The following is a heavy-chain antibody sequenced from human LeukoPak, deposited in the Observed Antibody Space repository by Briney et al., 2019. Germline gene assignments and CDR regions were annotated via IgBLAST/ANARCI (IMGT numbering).Heavy chain of an antibody. V-gene: IGHV3-30*01. D-gene: IGHD3-10*01. CDR3: ARDEMVNYYGSGRHDAFDI. CDR2: ISYDGSNK. CDR1: GFTFSSYA. J-gene: IGHJ3*02. Sequence: GRSLRLSCAASGFTFSSYAMHWVRQAPGKGLEWVAVISYDGSNKYYADSVKGRFTISRDNSKNTLYLQMNSLRAEDTAVYYCARDEMVNYYGSGRHDAFDIWGQGTMVTVSS.